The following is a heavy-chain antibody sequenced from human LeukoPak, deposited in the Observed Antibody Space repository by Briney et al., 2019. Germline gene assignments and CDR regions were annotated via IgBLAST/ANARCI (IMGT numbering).Heavy chain of an antibody. CDR2: ISYDGSNK. J-gene: IGHJ3*02. CDR1: GFTFSTYA. CDR3: AREAAKWDVFDI. D-gene: IGHD6-25*01. Sequence: GRSLRLSCAASGFTFSTYAIHWVRQAPGKGLEWVAIISYDGSNKYYADSVKGRFTISRDNPKNTLYLQMNSLRAEDTAVYYCAREAAKWDVFDIWGQGTMVTVSS. V-gene: IGHV3-30-3*01.